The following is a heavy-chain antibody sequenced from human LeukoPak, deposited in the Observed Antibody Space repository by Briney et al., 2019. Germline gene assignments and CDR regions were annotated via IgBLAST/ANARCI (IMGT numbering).Heavy chain of an antibody. Sequence: KPGGSLRLSCAASGFTFSDYYMSWIRQAPGKGLEWVSSIVGSSSTYYADSLKGRFTISRDNAKNSLYLQMNSLRAEDTAVYYCARIGAGSSRDYWGQGTLVTVSS. CDR2: IVGSSST. CDR1: GFTFSDYY. D-gene: IGHD6-13*01. V-gene: IGHV3-69-1*01. J-gene: IGHJ4*02. CDR3: ARIGAGSSRDY.